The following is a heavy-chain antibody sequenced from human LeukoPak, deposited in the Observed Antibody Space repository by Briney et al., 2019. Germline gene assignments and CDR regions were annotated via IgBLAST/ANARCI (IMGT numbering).Heavy chain of an antibody. CDR3: ARDRIPWFGELLADEDLIDY. D-gene: IGHD3-10*01. CDR2: ISSSSSYI. Sequence: GGSLRLSCAASGFTFSSYSMNWVRQAPGKGLEWVSSISSSSSYIYYADSVKGRFTISRDNAKNSLYLQMNSLRAEDTAVYYCARDRIPWFGELLADEDLIDYWGQGTLVTVSS. J-gene: IGHJ4*02. CDR1: GFTFSSYS. V-gene: IGHV3-21*01.